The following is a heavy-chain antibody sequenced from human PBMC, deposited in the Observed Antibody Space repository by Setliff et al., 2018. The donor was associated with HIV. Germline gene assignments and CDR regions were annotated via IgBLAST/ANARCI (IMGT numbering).Heavy chain of an antibody. CDR2: IKCDGSEK. V-gene: IGHV3-7*01. CDR1: GFTFSSSW. D-gene: IGHD2-21*01. CDR3: AKSKQRIAHGLES. J-gene: IGHJ4*02. Sequence: GGSLRLSCAASGFTFSSSWMHWVCQAPEKGLEWVADIKCDGSEKYYVDSVKGRFTISRDNAKNSLYLLMDSLTVEDTAIYFCAKSKQRIAHGLESWGQGAQVTVSS.